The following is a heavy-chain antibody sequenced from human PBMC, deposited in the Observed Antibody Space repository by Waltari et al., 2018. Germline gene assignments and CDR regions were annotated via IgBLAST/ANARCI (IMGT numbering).Heavy chain of an antibody. J-gene: IGHJ4*02. CDR1: GFTFSSYA. CDR3: AKDIRTSGSYGLCDY. CDR2: ISGSGGST. D-gene: IGHD1-26*01. V-gene: IGHV3-23*01. Sequence: EVQLLESGGGLVQPGGSLRLSCAASGFTFSSYAMSWVRQAPGKGLEWVSAISGSGGSTYYADSGKGRFTISRDNSKNTLYLQMNSLRAEDTALYYCAKDIRTSGSYGLCDYWGQGTLVTVSS.